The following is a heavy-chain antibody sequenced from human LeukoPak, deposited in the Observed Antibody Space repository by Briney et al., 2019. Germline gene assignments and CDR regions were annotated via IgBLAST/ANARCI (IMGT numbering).Heavy chain of an antibody. V-gene: IGHV5-51*01. CDR1: GYSFTSYW. CDR2: IYPGDSET. Sequence: GESLKISCKGSGYSFTSYWIGWVRQLHGKGLEWMGIIYPGDSETRYSPSFQGQVTMSADKSISTVYLQWSSLKAPDTAMYYCARQIGYGMDVWGQGTTVTVSS. CDR3: ARQIGYGMDV. J-gene: IGHJ6*02.